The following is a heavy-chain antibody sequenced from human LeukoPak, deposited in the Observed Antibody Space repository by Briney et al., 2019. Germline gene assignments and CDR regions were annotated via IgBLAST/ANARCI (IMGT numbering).Heavy chain of an antibody. CDR3: ARDSGSSWYALSHHWFDP. Sequence: PGGSLRLSCATSGFTFSSYWMHWVRQAPGKGLVWVSRINSDGSSTSYADSVKGRFTISRDNSKNTLYLQMSSLRAEDTAVYYCARDSGSSWYALSHHWFDPWGQGTLVTVSS. D-gene: IGHD6-13*01. J-gene: IGHJ5*02. CDR2: INSDGSST. CDR1: GFTFSSYW. V-gene: IGHV3-74*01.